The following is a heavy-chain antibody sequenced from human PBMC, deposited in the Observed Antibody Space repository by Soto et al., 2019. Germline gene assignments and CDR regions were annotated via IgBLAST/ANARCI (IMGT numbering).Heavy chain of an antibody. J-gene: IGHJ4*02. Sequence: EVQLLESGGGLVQPGGSLRLSCAASGFTFSSYAMCWVRQAPGKGLEWVSAISGSGGSTYYADPVKGRFTISRDNSKNTLYLEMNSVRAEDTAVYYCAKDRQAVAGTGDYWGQGTLVTVSS. D-gene: IGHD6-19*01. CDR3: AKDRQAVAGTGDY. CDR2: ISGSGGST. CDR1: GFTFSSYA. V-gene: IGHV3-23*01.